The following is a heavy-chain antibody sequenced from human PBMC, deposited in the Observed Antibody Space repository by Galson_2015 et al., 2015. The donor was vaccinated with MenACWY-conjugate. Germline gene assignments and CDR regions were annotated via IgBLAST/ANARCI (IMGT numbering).Heavy chain of an antibody. D-gene: IGHD3-22*01. Sequence: SLRLSCAASGFTFSSYSMNWVRQAPGKGLEWVSYISSSSSTKYYADSVKGRFTISRDNSKNTLYLQMNSLRAEDTAVYYCAKLHYYDSSGYYAGGDYWGQGTLVTVSS. V-gene: IGHV3-48*01. CDR2: ISSSSSTK. CDR3: AKLHYYDSSGYYAGGDY. CDR1: GFTFSSYS. J-gene: IGHJ4*02.